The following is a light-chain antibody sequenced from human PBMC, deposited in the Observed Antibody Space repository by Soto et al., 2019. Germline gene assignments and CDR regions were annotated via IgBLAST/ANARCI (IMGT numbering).Light chain of an antibody. V-gene: IGKV3-20*01. CDR3: QQYGGSPFT. CDR2: GAS. Sequence: DIVLTQSPGTLSLSPGERATLSCRASESVSSNYLAWYQQKPGQPPRLLIYGASSRASGIPDRFSGSGSGTDFTLTISRLDSEDFAVYHCQQYGGSPFTFGPGTKVDIK. J-gene: IGKJ3*01. CDR1: ESVSSNY.